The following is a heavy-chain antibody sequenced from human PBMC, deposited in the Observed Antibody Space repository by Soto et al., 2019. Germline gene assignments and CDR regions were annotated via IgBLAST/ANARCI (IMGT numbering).Heavy chain of an antibody. J-gene: IGHJ6*02. CDR2: INHNSGGT. CDR1: GYPFTGYY. D-gene: IGHD6-25*01. Sequence: QVQLVQSGAEVKKPGASVKVSCKDSGYPFTGYYMHWVRQDPGQGLEWMGWINHNSGGTNYAQKFQGWVTMTRDTSISTAYRELSMLRSDDTAVYYCAIDQGIAALSYGMDVWGQGTTVTVSS. CDR3: AIDQGIAALSYGMDV. V-gene: IGHV1-2*04.